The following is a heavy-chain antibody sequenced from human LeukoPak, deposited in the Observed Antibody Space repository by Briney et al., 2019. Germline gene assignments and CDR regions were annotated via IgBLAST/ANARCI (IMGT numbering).Heavy chain of an antibody. CDR2: VYYSGNT. Sequence: PSETLSLTCTVSGGSISSSSYYWGWIRQPPGKGLEWMGTVYYSGNTYHSPSPKSRVTISVDTSKNQFPLKLSSVTAADTAVYYCTRHETGLDYWGQGTLVTVSS. V-gene: IGHV4-39*01. D-gene: IGHD3-9*01. CDR3: TRHETGLDY. J-gene: IGHJ4*02. CDR1: GGSISSSSYY.